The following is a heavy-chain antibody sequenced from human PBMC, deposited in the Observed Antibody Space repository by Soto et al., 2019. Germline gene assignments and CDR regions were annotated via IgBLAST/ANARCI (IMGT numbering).Heavy chain of an antibody. CDR3: ARPPITIFGLANSYFDY. V-gene: IGHV3-23*01. CDR2: ISGSGSST. D-gene: IGHD3-3*01. Sequence: EVQLLESGGGLVQPGGSLRLSCAASGFTFSSYAMKWVRQAPGKGLEWVSGISGSGSSTYYADSVKGRFTISRDNSKNTLDLQMNSLRAEDTAVYYCARPPITIFGLANSYFDYWGQGTLVTVSS. CDR1: GFTFSSYA. J-gene: IGHJ4*02.